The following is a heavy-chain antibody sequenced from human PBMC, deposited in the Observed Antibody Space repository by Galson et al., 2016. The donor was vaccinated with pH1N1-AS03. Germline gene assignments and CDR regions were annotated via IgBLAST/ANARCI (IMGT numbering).Heavy chain of an antibody. CDR2: ISSDGDT. CDR3: AREAEHYYYALDV. Sequence: SLRLSCAASGFTFSSYSIHWVRQAPGKGLEYVSAISSDGDTYYTDSVKGRFTISRDKSKNPVYLQMGSLRPEDVAVYYCAREAEHYYYALDVWGQGTTVTVSS. J-gene: IGHJ6*02. V-gene: IGHV3-64*02. CDR1: GFTFSSYS.